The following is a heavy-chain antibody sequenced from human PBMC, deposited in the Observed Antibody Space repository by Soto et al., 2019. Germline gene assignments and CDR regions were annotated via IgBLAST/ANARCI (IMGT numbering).Heavy chain of an antibody. D-gene: IGHD3-22*01. CDR1: GGSISSSSYY. J-gene: IGHJ4*02. Sequence: SETLSLTCTVSGGSISSSSYYWGWIRQPPGKGLEWIGSIYYSGSTHYNPSLKSRLTMSVDTSKSQFSLKLSSVTAADTAVYYCARVPNYYDTSGYVYWGQGTLVTVSS. CDR2: IYYSGST. V-gene: IGHV4-39*07. CDR3: ARVPNYYDTSGYVY.